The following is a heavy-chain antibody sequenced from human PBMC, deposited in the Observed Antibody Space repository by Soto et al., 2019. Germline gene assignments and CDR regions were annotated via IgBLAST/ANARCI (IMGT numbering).Heavy chain of an antibody. Sequence: GGSLRLSCAASGFTFSSYWMHWVRQAPGKGLVWVSRINSDGSSTSYADSVKGRFTISRDNAKNTLYLQMNSLRAEDTAVYYCARGPVSRFLEWSRWGQGTLVTVSS. D-gene: IGHD3-3*01. CDR2: INSDGSST. J-gene: IGHJ4*02. CDR1: GFTFSSYW. CDR3: ARGPVSRFLEWSR. V-gene: IGHV3-74*01.